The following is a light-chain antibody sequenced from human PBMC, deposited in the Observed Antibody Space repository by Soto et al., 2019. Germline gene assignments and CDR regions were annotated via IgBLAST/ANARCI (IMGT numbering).Light chain of an antibody. J-gene: IGLJ1*01. CDR2: GND. Sequence: QSVLTQPSSVSGDPGQTVTLYCTGSSSNIGAGYNVHWYQQLPGTAPKLLIHGNDNRPSGVPDRFSGSKSGTSASLAITGLQVEDEGNYYCQSYDNRLRAVFGTGTKVIVL. V-gene: IGLV1-40*01. CDR1: SSNIGAGYN. CDR3: QSYDNRLRAV.